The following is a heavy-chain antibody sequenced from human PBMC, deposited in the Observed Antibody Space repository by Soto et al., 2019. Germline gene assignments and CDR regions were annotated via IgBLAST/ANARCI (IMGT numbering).Heavy chain of an antibody. J-gene: IGHJ3*02. CDR1: SGSINTYY. CDR3: ARQQYTVVTAFHI. V-gene: IGHV4-59*01. CDR2: ISYSGNT. Sequence: SETLSLTCIVSSGSINTYYWSWIRQPPGKGLEWIGYISYSGNTNYNPSLESRVTMSVDTSKNLFSLKLSSVTAADTAVYYCARQQYTVVTAFHICGQGTMVTVSS. D-gene: IGHD3-22*01.